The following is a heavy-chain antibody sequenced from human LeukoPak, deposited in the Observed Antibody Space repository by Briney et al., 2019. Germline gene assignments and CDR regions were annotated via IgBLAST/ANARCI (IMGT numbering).Heavy chain of an antibody. D-gene: IGHD6-19*01. CDR1: GFTFSSYS. CDR3: ARVAVPGNFDY. CDR2: ISSSSSYI. V-gene: IGHV3-21*01. J-gene: IGHJ4*02. Sequence: GGSLRLSCAASGFTFSSYSMNWVRQAPGKGLEWVSSISSSSSYIYYADSVKGRFTISRDNSKNTLFLQMGSLRAEDMAVYYCARVAVPGNFDYWGQGTPVTVSS.